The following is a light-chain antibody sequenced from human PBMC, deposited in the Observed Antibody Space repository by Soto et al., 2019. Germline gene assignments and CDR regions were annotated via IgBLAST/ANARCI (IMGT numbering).Light chain of an antibody. CDR2: LAS. CDR1: QSISSW. V-gene: IGKV1-5*03. Sequence: DIRMTQSPSTLSASLGERVTITCRASQSISSWLAWYQQKPGKAPKLLIYLASSLESGVPARFSGSGSGTEFTLTISSLQPDDFATYYCQQYNNYSWTFGQGTKVEIK. J-gene: IGKJ1*01. CDR3: QQYNNYSWT.